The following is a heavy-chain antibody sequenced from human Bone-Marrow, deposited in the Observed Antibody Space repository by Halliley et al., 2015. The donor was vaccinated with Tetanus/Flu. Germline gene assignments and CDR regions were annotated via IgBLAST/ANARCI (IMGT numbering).Heavy chain of an antibody. CDR1: GVSLATSGYS. V-gene: IGHV4-39*01. Sequence: TLSLTCTVSGVSLATSGYSWGWIRQPPGKGLEWIGSFYYSGSTDYNPSLKSRVSISVDTSANHLSLNLHSVTAADTAVYYCARHYRHWLFDYWGQGTLVTVSS. CDR3: ARHYRHWLFDY. J-gene: IGHJ4*02. D-gene: IGHD3-16*02. CDR2: FYYSGST.